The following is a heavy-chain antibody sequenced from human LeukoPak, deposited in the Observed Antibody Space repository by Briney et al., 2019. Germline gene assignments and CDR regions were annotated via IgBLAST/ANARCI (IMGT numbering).Heavy chain of an antibody. D-gene: IGHD1-26*01. Sequence: GGSLRLSCAASGFTFSSYDMNWVRQAPGKGLEWVSSISSSSTYIYYADSVKGRFTISRDNAKNSLYLQMNSLRAEDTAVYYCTREVSGSLYFDYWGQGTLVTVSS. CDR1: GFTFSSYD. V-gene: IGHV3-21*01. J-gene: IGHJ4*02. CDR2: ISSSSTYI. CDR3: TREVSGSLYFDY.